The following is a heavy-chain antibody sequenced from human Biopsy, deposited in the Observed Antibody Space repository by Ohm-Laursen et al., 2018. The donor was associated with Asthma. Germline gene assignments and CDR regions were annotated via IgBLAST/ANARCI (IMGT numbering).Heavy chain of an antibody. D-gene: IGHD3-9*01. CDR1: GGTFRTYA. Sequence: GASVKVSCKASGGTFRTYAFNWVRQAPGQGLEWMGGIIPMYGVPKVAQKFQGRVTITADESTSTAYMEMSSLRSEDTAMYYCARTYYDFLTGQVNDAFALWGQGTVVTVSS. V-gene: IGHV1-69*13. J-gene: IGHJ3*01. CDR3: ARTYYDFLTGQVNDAFAL. CDR2: IIPMYGVP.